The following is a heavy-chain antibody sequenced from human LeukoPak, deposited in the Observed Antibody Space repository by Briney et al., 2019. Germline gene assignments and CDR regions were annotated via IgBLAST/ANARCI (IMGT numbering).Heavy chain of an antibody. Sequence: GGSLRLSCAASGFTFSSYAMSWVRQAPGKGLEWVSAISGSGGSTYYADSVKGRFTISRDNSKNTLYLQMNSLRAEDTAVYYCARAITFGGVIDHIDYWGQGTLVTVSS. CDR3: ARAITFGGVIDHIDY. D-gene: IGHD3-16*02. V-gene: IGHV3-23*01. J-gene: IGHJ4*02. CDR1: GFTFSSYA. CDR2: ISGSGGST.